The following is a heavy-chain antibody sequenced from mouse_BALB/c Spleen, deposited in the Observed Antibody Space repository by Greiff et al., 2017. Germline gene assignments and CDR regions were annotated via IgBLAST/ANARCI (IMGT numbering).Heavy chain of an antibody. J-gene: IGHJ4*01. V-gene: IGHV1S34*01. Sequence: SGYSFTGYYMHWVKQSHGKSLEWIGYISCYNGATSYNQKFKGKATFTVDTSSSTAYMQFNSLTSEDSAVYYCARSYGSSYAYAMDYWGQGTSVTVSA. CDR1: GYSFTGYY. CDR2: ISCYNGAT. CDR3: ARSYGSSYAYAMDY. D-gene: IGHD1-1*01.